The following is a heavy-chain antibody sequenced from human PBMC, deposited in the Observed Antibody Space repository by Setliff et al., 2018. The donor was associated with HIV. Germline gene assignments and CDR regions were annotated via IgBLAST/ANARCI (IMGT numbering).Heavy chain of an antibody. D-gene: IGHD6-19*01. CDR2: IIPIFGTT. CDR1: GVTFSSYA. V-gene: IGHV1-69*06. CDR3: ARDRSEAVAGRDAFDI. Sequence: SVKVSCKASGVTFSSYAINWVRQAPGQGLEWMGRIIPIFGTTNYAQKFQGRATITADKSTSTAYMEMSSLRSEDTAIYYCARDRSEAVAGRDAFDIWGQGTMVTV. J-gene: IGHJ3*02.